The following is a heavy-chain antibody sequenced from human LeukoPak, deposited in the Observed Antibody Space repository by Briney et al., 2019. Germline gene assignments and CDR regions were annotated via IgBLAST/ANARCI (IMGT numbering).Heavy chain of an antibody. D-gene: IGHD6-13*01. CDR2: MKSKTDGGTT. CDR3: TTGFSSSWYYYYYYYMDV. V-gene: IGHV3-15*01. J-gene: IGHJ6*03. CDR1: GFTFSNAW. Sequence: GGSLRLSCAASGFTFSNAWMSWVRQAPGKGLEWVGRMKSKTDGGTTDYAAPVKGRFTISRDDSKNTLYLQMNSLKTEDTAVYYCTTGFSSSWYYYYYYYMDVWGKGTTVTVSS.